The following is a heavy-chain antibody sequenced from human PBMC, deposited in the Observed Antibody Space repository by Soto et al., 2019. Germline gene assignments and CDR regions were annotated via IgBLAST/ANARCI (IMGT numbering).Heavy chain of an antibody. V-gene: IGHV3-11*05. J-gene: IGHJ4*02. CDR2: ISSSSSYT. Sequence: QVQLVESGGGLVKPGGSLRLSCAASGFTFSDYYMSWIRQAPGKGLEWVSYISSSSSYTNYADSVKGRFTISRDNAKNSLYLQMNSLRAEDTAVYYCASLPFLAYCGGACFDYWGQGTLVTVSS. CDR3: ASLPFLAYCGGACFDY. D-gene: IGHD2-21*02. CDR1: GFTFSDYY.